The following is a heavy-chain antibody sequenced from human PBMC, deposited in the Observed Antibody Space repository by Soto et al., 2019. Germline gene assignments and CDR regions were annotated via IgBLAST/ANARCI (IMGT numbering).Heavy chain of an antibody. CDR1: GFTFSSYA. V-gene: IGHV3-23*01. J-gene: IGHJ6*02. CDR3: EKDRDGAAAGPTKFYGMDV. CDR2: ISGSGDST. D-gene: IGHD6-13*01. Sequence: EVQLLESGGGLVQPGGSLRLSCAASGFTFSSYAMSWVRQAPGKGLEWVSVISGSGDSTYYADSVRGRFTISRDNSKNTVYLQMNSLRAEDTAVYYCEKDRDGAAAGPTKFYGMDVWGQGTTVTVSS.